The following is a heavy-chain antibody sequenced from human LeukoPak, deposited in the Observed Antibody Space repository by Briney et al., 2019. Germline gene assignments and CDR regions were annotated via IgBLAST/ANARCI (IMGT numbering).Heavy chain of an antibody. Sequence: SGGSLRLSCAASGFTFSSYEMNWVRQAPGKGPEWVSYISTSGSTIYYADSVKGRFTVSRDNAKNSLYLQMNSLRAEDTAVYYCARVRGYYGSGNYYFDYWGQGTLVTVSS. D-gene: IGHD3-10*01. CDR1: GFTFSSYE. V-gene: IGHV3-48*03. J-gene: IGHJ4*02. CDR2: ISTSGSTI. CDR3: ARVRGYYGSGNYYFDY.